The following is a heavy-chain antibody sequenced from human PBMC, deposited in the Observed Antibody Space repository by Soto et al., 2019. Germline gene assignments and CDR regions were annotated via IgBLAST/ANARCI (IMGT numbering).Heavy chain of an antibody. Sequence: EVQLVESGGGLVQPGGSLKLSCAASGFTFTDSAIHWFRQASGKGPEWVGRIRNKINTYATAYAESVKGRFTISRDDATGTTYLQMNSLTTEDTAVYYCSRRRDWTATDPLDYWGQGTLVTVAS. J-gene: IGHJ4*02. V-gene: IGHV3-73*02. CDR1: GFTFTDSA. CDR3: SRRRDWTATDPLDY. D-gene: IGHD2-21*01. CDR2: IRNKINTYAT.